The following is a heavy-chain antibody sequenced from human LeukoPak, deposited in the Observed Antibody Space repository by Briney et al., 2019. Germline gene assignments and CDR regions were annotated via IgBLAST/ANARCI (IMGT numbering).Heavy chain of an antibody. D-gene: IGHD3-9*01. Sequence: SETLSLTCTVSGGSISSSSYYWGWIRQPPGKGLEWIGSIYYSGSTYYNPSLKGRVTISVDTSKNQFSLKLSSVTAADTAVYYXXXXXXXXXXXXDWLLSFDYWGQGTLVTVSS. CDR3: XXXXXXXXXXXDWLLSFDY. CDR2: IYYSGST. V-gene: IGHV4-39*01. J-gene: IGHJ4*02. CDR1: GGSISSSSYY.